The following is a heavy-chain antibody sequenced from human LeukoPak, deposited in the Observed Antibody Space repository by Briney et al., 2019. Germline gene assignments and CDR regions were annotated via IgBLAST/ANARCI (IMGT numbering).Heavy chain of an antibody. D-gene: IGHD6-13*01. CDR2: IIPIFGTA. CDR3: ATYSSSWYPTSYYFDY. J-gene: IGHJ4*02. V-gene: IGHV1-69*13. CDR1: GGTFSSYA. Sequence: SVKVSCKASGGTFSSYANSWVRQAPGQGLEWMRGIIPIFGTANYAQKFQGRVTITADESTSTAYMELSSLRSEDTAVYYCATYSSSWYPTSYYFDYWGQGTLVTVSS.